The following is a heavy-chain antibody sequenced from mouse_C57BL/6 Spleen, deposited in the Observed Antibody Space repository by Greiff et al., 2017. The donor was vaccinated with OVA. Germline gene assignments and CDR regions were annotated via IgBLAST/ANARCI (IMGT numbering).Heavy chain of an antibody. CDR3: TRPAGYYAMDY. CDR1: GYTFTDYE. J-gene: IGHJ4*01. CDR2: IDPETGGT. D-gene: IGHD1-2*01. Sequence: QVHVKQSGAELVRPGASVTLSCKASGYTFTDYEMHWVKQTPVHGLEWIGAIDPETGGTAYNQKFKGKAILTADKSSSTAYMELRSLTSEDSAVYYCTRPAGYYAMDYWGQGTSVTVSS. V-gene: IGHV1-15*01.